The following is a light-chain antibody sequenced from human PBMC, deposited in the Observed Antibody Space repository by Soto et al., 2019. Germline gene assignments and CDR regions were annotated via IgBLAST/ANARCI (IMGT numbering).Light chain of an antibody. CDR3: QQYGTSPKT. V-gene: IGKV3-20*01. CDR1: QSVSSY. CDR2: GVS. J-gene: IGKJ1*01. Sequence: EIVMTQSPATLSVSPGERATLSCRASQSVSSYLAWYQQKPGQAPRLLIFGVSSRATGIPDRFSGSGSGSDFTLTISRLEPEDFAMYYCQQYGTSPKTFGQGTKVDIK.